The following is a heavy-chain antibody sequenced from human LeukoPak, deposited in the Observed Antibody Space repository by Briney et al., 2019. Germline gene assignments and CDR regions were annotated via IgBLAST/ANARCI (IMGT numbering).Heavy chain of an antibody. D-gene: IGHD2-15*01. CDR2: IYPGDSDT. J-gene: IGHJ6*03. CDR1: GYSFTSYW. Sequence: GESLKISCKGSGYSFTSYWIGWVRQMPGKGLEWMGIIYPGDSDTRYSPSFQGQVTISADKSISTAYLQWSSLKASDTAMYYCARSLGTVVAATHPFYYYYYMDVWGKGTTVTVSS. CDR3: ARSLGTVVAATHPFYYYYYMDV. V-gene: IGHV5-51*01.